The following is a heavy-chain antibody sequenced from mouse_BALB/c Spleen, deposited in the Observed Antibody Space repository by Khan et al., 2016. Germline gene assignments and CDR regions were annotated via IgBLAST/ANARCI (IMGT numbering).Heavy chain of an antibody. CDR3: ARSDYGDKDAMDY. CDR1: GYSITSDYA. D-gene: IGHD1-1*01. Sequence: EVQLQESGPGLVKPSQSLSLTCTVTGYSITSDYAWNWIRQFPGNRLEWMGYISYSGSTCYNPPLKSRIIITRDTSKNQFFLQLNSVTSEDTATYYCARSDYGDKDAMDYWGQGTSVTVSS. J-gene: IGHJ4*01. V-gene: IGHV3-2*02. CDR2: ISYSGST.